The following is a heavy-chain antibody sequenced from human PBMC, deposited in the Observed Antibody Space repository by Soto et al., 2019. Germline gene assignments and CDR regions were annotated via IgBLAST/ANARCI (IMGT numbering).Heavy chain of an antibody. CDR3: ARDRPARASGYPLSPPYYYYVMDV. CDR2: IYYNGST. J-gene: IGHJ6*02. V-gene: IGHV4-59*01. Sequence: SGTLAPTCTVSGGSIRSYLCSWSRQPPGKGMEWIGYIYYNGSTNYNPSLKSRVTISVDTSKNQFSLKLSSVTAADTAVYYCARDRPARASGYPLSPPYYYYVMDVWGQGTTVTVSS. CDR1: GGSIRSYL. D-gene: IGHD5-12*01.